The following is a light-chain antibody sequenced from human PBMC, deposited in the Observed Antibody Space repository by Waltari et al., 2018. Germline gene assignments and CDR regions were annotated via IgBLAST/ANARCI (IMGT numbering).Light chain of an antibody. CDR2: SNN. J-gene: IGLJ2*01. CDR1: RSNLGPNT. CDR3: ATWDDSLNGVV. Sequence: QSVLTQPPSASGTPGQGVTIYCSGSRSNLGPNTVNLYQQHPGTAPQVLSYSNNQRPSGVRDRFSGSKSGTSASLAVSGLQSEDEGDYYCATWDDSLNGVVFGGGTKLTVL. V-gene: IGLV1-44*01.